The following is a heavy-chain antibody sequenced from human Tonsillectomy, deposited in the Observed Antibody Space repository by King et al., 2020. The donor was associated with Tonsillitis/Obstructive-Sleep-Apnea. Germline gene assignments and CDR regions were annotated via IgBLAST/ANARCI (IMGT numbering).Heavy chain of an antibody. CDR2: IFYSRST. Sequence: QLQKSGPGLVKPSETLSLTCTVSGGSISSSSYSGGWIRQPPGKGLAWIGIIFYSRSTYYNPSLKSRVTISVDTSKNQFSLKLSSVTAADTAVYYCAWDLTYWGQGTLVTVSS. CDR3: AWDLTY. V-gene: IGHV4-39*01. CDR1: GGSISSSSYS. D-gene: IGHD1-26*01. J-gene: IGHJ4*02.